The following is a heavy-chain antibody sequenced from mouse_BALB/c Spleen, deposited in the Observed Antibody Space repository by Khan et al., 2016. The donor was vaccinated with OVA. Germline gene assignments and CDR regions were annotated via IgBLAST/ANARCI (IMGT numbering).Heavy chain of an antibody. J-gene: IGHJ3*01. Sequence: VQLQQSGPELMKPGASVKISCKASGYSFTTYYIHWVKQSHGKSLEWIGYIDPFNGSTTYNQKFKDKATLTVDKSSSTAYMHLSSLTSEDSAVYYCARHGTSSWFAYWGQGTLVTVSA. V-gene: IGHV1S135*01. CDR2: IDPFNGST. CDR3: ARHGTSSWFAY. CDR1: GYSFTTYY. D-gene: IGHD1-1*01.